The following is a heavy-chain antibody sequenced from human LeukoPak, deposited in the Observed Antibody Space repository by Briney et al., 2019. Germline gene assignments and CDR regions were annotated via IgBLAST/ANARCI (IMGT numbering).Heavy chain of an antibody. CDR3: ARGDFWADY. CDR2: INPDSGGT. Sequence: ASVKVSCKASGYTFTGYYVHWVRQAPGQGLEWMGWINPDSGGTNYAQKFQGRVTTTRDTSISTAYMELSRLRSDDTAVYYCARGDFWADYWGQGTLVTVSS. V-gene: IGHV1-2*02. D-gene: IGHD3-3*01. J-gene: IGHJ4*02. CDR1: GYTFTGYY.